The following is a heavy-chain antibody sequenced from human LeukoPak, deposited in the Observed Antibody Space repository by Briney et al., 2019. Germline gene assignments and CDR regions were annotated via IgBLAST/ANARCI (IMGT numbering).Heavy chain of an antibody. V-gene: IGHV3-23*01. J-gene: IGHJ6*03. CDR3: AKDGWQLVSYYYYYYMDV. Sequence: GGSLRLSCAASGFTFSSYSMNWVRQAPGKGLEWVSAISGSGGSTYYADSVKGRFTISRDNSKNTLYLQMNSLRAEDTAVYYCAKDGWQLVSYYYYYYMDVWGKGTTVTVSS. CDR1: GFTFSSYS. CDR2: ISGSGGST. D-gene: IGHD6-6*01.